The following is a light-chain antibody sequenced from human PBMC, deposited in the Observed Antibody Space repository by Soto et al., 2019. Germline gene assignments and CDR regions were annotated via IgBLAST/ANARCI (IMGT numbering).Light chain of an antibody. CDR3: QHANHYLWT. CDR2: DAS. Sequence: MTQSPATLSVSPGESATLSCRASQSISSWLAWYQQKPGKAPKVLIYDASTLQSGVPSRFSGSGSGAELTLTISSMQPDDFATYYCQHANHYLWTPGHGTKSDIK. CDR1: QSISSW. J-gene: IGKJ1*01. V-gene: IGKV1-5*01.